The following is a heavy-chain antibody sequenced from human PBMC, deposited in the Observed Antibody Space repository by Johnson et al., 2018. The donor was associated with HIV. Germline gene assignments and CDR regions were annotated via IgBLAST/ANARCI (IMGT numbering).Heavy chain of an antibody. CDR3: ARDEPYHLNAVDI. V-gene: IGHV3-30-3*01. CDR1: GFTFSSYA. D-gene: IGHD3-3*02. Sequence: VQLVESGGGVVQPGRSLRLSCAASGFTFSSYAMHWVRQAPGKGLEWVAVISYDGSNKYYADSVKGRFTISRDNSKNTLYLQMNSLRAEDTAVYYCARDEPYHLNAVDIWGQGTMVTVSS. CDR2: ISYDGSNK. J-gene: IGHJ3*02.